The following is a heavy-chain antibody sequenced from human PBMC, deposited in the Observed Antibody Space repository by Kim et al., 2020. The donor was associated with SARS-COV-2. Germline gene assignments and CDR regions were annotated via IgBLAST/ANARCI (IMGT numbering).Heavy chain of an antibody. V-gene: IGHV3-66*01. CDR2: IFSGGAT. D-gene: IGHD6-19*01. Sequence: GGSLRLSCAASGFTVSSNYMTWVRQAPGKGLEWVSVIFSGGATYYSDSVKGRFTISRDNSKNTLYLQMNSLRVEDTASYYCAREGGGLEQWPIRDSWGQG. CDR1: GFTVSSNY. J-gene: IGHJ5*02. CDR3: AREGGGLEQWPIRDS.